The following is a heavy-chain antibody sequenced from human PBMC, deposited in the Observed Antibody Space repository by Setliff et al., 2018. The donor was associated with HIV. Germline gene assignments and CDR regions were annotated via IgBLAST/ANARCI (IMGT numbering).Heavy chain of an antibody. Sequence: ASVKVSCKVSGDTLSELSMHWVRQTLGKGLEWMGGFDPDTDETIYAPRFQDRVTITRDMSTSTANMELSSLRSEDTAVYYCAAGYYYDSSGYYQVFDYWGQGTLVTVSS. D-gene: IGHD3-22*01. CDR3: AAGYYYDSSGYYQVFDY. CDR1: GDTLSELS. J-gene: IGHJ4*02. CDR2: FDPDTDET. V-gene: IGHV1-24*01.